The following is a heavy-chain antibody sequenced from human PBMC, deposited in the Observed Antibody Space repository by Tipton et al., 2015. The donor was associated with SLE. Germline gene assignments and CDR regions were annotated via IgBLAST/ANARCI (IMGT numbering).Heavy chain of an antibody. V-gene: IGHV4-59*08. J-gene: IGHJ4*02. CDR1: GDSISGQY. D-gene: IGHD3-22*01. CDR2: IYTSGRT. CDR3: ARQLTSGYYYEFGY. Sequence: TLSLTCTVSGDSISGQYWSWIRQPPGKGLEWIGHIYTSGRTNYNPSLKSRVTLSVDTSKNQYSLRLTSVTAADTAVYYCARQLTSGYYYEFGYWGQGMLVTVSS.